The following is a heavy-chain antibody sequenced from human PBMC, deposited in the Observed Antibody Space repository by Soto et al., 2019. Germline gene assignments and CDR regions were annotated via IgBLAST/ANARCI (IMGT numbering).Heavy chain of an antibody. CDR2: ISSNGGST. V-gene: IGHV3-64*01. D-gene: IGHD3-3*01. J-gene: IGHJ4*02. Sequence: PGGSLRLSCAASGFTFSSYAMHWVRQAPGKGLEYVSAISSNGGSTYYANSVKGRFTISRDNSKNTLYLQMGSLRAEDMAVYYCARDQGDIDYGAITIFGVAAFDYWGQGTLVTVSS. CDR3: ARDQGDIDYGAITIFGVAAFDY. CDR1: GFTFSSYA.